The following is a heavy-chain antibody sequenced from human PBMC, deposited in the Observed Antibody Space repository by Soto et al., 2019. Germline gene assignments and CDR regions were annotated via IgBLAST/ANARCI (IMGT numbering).Heavy chain of an antibody. V-gene: IGHV2-5*02. Sequence: QITLKESGPTLVKPTQTLTLTCTFSGFSLSTSGVGVGWIRQPPGKALEWLALIYWDDDNRYSPSLKSRLTITTNTPKNQVVVTMTDMDPVDTVSYYCAHSLAASNCVAVETINSFDYCGKGTLITVSS. CDR2: IYWDDDN. CDR3: AHSLAASNCVAVETINSFDY. J-gene: IGHJ4*02. CDR1: GFSLSTSGVG. D-gene: IGHD1-1*01.